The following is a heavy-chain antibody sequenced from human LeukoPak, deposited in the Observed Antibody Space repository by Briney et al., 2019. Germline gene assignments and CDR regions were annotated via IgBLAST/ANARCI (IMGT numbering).Heavy chain of an antibody. CDR1: GFTFSSYS. V-gene: IGHV3-23*01. J-gene: IGHJ1*01. D-gene: IGHD1/OR15-1a*01. CDR2: ISDSGANT. CDR3: AKGGEQVTWNFQN. Sequence: GGSLRLSCAASGFTFSSYSMSWVRQAPGKGLEWVSIISDSGANTYYADSVRGRFTISRDKNTLYLQMNSLRAEDTAVYYCAKGGEQVTWNFQNWGQGTLVTVSS.